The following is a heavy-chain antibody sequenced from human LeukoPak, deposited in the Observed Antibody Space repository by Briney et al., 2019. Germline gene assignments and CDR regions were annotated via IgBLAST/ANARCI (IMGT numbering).Heavy chain of an antibody. CDR1: GYTFTGYY. CDR3: ARGYYPDTATLFDY. D-gene: IGHD5-18*01. J-gene: IGHJ4*02. Sequence: ASVKVSCKASGYTFTGYYMHWVRQAPGQGLEWMGWINPNSGGTNYAQKFQGWVTMTRDTSISTAYMELSRLRSDDTAVYYCARGYYPDTATLFDYWGQGTLVTVSS. CDR2: INPNSGGT. V-gene: IGHV1-2*04.